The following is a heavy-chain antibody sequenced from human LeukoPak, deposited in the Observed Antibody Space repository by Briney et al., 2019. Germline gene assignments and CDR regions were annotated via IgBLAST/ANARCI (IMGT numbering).Heavy chain of an antibody. CDR3: ASSYYDSSGYSDY. Sequence: PGGSLRLSCAASGFTFDDYAMHWVRQAPGKGLEWVSGISWNSGSIGYADSVKGRFTISRDNAKNSLYLQMNSLRAEDTALYYCASSYYDSSGYSDYWGQGTLVTVSP. CDR2: ISWNSGSI. D-gene: IGHD3-22*01. V-gene: IGHV3-9*01. CDR1: GFTFDDYA. J-gene: IGHJ4*02.